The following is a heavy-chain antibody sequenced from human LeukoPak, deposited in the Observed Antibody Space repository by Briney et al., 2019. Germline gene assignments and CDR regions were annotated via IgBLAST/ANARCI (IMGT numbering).Heavy chain of an antibody. CDR3: ARDLTWNQVDF. Sequence: GGSLRLSCAASGFTFTNHWMHWIRQAPGKGPMWVSRIDFDGTITTYADSVEGRFTISRDNTKNMLYLQMNSLRVDDTAMYYCARDLTWNQVDFWGQGTLVTVSS. CDR2: IDFDGTIT. J-gene: IGHJ4*02. V-gene: IGHV3-74*01. CDR1: GFTFTNHW. D-gene: IGHD1-14*01.